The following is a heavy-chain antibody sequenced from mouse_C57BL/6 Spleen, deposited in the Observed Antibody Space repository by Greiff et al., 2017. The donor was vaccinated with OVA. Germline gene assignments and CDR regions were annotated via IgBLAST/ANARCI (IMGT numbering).Heavy chain of an antibody. CDR1: GFNIKDYY. Sequence: VQLQQSGAELVKPGASVKLSCTASGFNIKDYYMHWVKQRTEQGLEWIGRIDPEDGGTKYAPKFQGKATITADTSSSTAYLQLSSLTSEDTAVYYCASYYYGSSWFAYWGQGSLVTVSA. V-gene: IGHV14-2*01. CDR2: IDPEDGGT. J-gene: IGHJ3*01. CDR3: ASYYYGSSWFAY. D-gene: IGHD1-1*01.